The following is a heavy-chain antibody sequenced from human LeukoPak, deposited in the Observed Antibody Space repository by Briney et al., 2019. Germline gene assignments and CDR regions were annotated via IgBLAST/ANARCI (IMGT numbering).Heavy chain of an antibody. CDR3: ARRGSIGWAQLERPHGGGFDP. Sequence: PGGSLRLSCVASGFTFRSYAMNWVRQAPGKGLEWVASIGGSRNYIYYADSVKGRFIISRDNAKNSMSLQMNSLRVEDTAVYYCARRGSIGWAQLERPHGGGFDPWGQGTLVTVSS. J-gene: IGHJ5*02. D-gene: IGHD1-1*01. CDR1: GFTFRSYA. V-gene: IGHV3-21*06. CDR2: IGGSRNYI.